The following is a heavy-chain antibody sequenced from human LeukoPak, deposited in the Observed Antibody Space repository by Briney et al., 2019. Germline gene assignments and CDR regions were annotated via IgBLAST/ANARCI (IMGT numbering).Heavy chain of an antibody. CDR1: GFSFSGDE. D-gene: IGHD3-10*01. CDR3: ARDRTMVRGLANYFYGMDV. J-gene: IGHJ6*02. Sequence: PGGSLRLSCAASGFSFSGDELNWVRQAPGKGLEWLSYISTSGRTTYYADSVKGRFTISRDNAKNSLYLQMSSLRAEDTAVYYCARDRTMVRGLANYFYGMDVWGQGTTVIVSS. V-gene: IGHV3-48*03. CDR2: ISTSGRTT.